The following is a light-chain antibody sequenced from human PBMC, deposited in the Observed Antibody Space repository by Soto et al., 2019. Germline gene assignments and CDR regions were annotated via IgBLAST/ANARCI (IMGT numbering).Light chain of an antibody. J-gene: IGKJ5*01. CDR1: QSVRSY. CDR2: DAS. CDR3: PQRANWPAT. V-gene: IGKV3-11*01. Sequence: EIVLAQSPATLSLSPVERVTLTCRASQSVRSYLAWYQQKPGQAPRLLIYDASNRATGIPARFSGSGSGTDFTLTISSLEPEDFAVYYCPQRANWPATFGQGTRLEIK.